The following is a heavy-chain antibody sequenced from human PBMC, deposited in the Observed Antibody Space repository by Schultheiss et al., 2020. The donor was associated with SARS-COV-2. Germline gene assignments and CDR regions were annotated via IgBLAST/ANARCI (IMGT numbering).Heavy chain of an antibody. CDR1: GFTFSSYG. CDR2: ISSSSSTI. CDR3: ARGGSYGGKRGDWFDP. Sequence: GGSLRLSCSASGFTFSSYGMHWVRQAPGKGLEWVSYISSSSSTIYYADSVKGRFTISRDNAKNSLYLQMNSLRAEDTAVYYCARGGSYGGKRGDWFDPWGQGTLVTVSS. J-gene: IGHJ5*02. D-gene: IGHD4-23*01. V-gene: IGHV3-48*04.